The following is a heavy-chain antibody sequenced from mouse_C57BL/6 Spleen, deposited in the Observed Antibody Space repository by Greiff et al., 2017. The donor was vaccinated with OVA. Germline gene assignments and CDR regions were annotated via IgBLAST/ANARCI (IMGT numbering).Heavy chain of an antibody. Sequence: QVQLKQPGTELVKPGASVKLSCKASGYTFTSYWMHWVKQRPGQGLEWIGNINPSNGGTNYNEKFKSKATLTVDKSSSTAYMQLSSLTSEDSAVYYCARWLLPYYYAMDYWGQGTSVTVSS. V-gene: IGHV1-53*01. CDR3: ARWLLPYYYAMDY. J-gene: IGHJ4*01. CDR2: INPSNGGT. CDR1: GYTFTSYW. D-gene: IGHD2-3*01.